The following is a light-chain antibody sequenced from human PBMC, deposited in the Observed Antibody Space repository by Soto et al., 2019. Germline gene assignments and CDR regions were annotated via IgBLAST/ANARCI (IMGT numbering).Light chain of an antibody. CDR2: QVS. CDR1: SSDVGSYNR. J-gene: IGLJ3*02. Sequence: QSALTQPPSVSGSPGQSVTISCTGTSSDVGSYNRVSWYQQPPGTAPKLMICQVSNRPSGVPDRFSGSKSGNTASLTISGLQDEDEADYYCSSYTSSGTWVFGGGTKLTVL. V-gene: IGLV2-18*02. CDR3: SSYTSSGTWV.